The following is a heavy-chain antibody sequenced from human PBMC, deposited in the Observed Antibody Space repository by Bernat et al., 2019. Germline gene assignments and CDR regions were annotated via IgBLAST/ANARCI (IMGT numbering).Heavy chain of an antibody. V-gene: IGHV4-39*01. J-gene: IGHJ2*01. CDR2: IYYSGRT. CDR3: AGHEDRGCYFFWYFDL. Sequence: QLQLQESGPGLVKPSETLSLTCTVSGGSISSSSYYWGWIRQPPGKGLEWLGSIYYSGRTYYNPSLKSRVTISIDTCRNQFSLKLSYATAADTAVYYCAGHEDRGCYFFWYFDLWGRGTLVTVSS. D-gene: IGHD1-26*01. CDR1: GGSISSSSYY.